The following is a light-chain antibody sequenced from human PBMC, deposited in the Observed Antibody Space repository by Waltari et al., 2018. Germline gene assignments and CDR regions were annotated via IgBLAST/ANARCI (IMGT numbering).Light chain of an antibody. Sequence: SYELTQPLSVSVALGQTARITGGGNNIGSNNVHGYQQKPGTAPVLVIYRDSNRPSGIPGRFSGSNSGNTATLTISRAQAGDEADYYCQVWDSSTVVFGGGTKLTVL. CDR2: RDS. CDR1: NIGSNN. J-gene: IGLJ2*01. V-gene: IGLV3-9*01. CDR3: QVWDSSTVV.